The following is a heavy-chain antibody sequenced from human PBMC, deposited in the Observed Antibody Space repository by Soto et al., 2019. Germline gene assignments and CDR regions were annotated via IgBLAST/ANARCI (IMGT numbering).Heavy chain of an antibody. J-gene: IGHJ5*02. D-gene: IGHD2-2*01. CDR2: IYYSGST. CDR1: GGSISSGDYY. V-gene: IGHV4-30-4*01. CDR3: ARKNLVVVPAAMYNWFDT. Sequence: SETLSLTCTVSGGSISSGDYYWSWIRQPPGKGLEWIGYIYYSGSTYYNPSLKSRVTISVDTSKNQFSLKLSSVTAADTAVYYCARKNLVVVPAAMYNWFDTWGQGTLVTVSS.